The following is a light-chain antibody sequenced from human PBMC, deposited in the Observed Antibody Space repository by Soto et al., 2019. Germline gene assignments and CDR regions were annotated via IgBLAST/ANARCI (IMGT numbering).Light chain of an antibody. Sequence: DIPMTQSPPSLSASVGDRVTMTCRASQGISNYLAWYQQKPGKVPKLLIYAASTLKSGVPSRFSGSGSGTDFTLTISSLQPEDVATYYCQKYNSAPWTFGQGTKVEVK. CDR3: QKYNSAPWT. CDR2: AAS. CDR1: QGISNY. J-gene: IGKJ1*01. V-gene: IGKV1-27*01.